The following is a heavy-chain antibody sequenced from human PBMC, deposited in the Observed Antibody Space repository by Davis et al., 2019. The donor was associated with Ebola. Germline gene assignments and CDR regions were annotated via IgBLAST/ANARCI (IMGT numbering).Heavy chain of an antibody. CDR1: GFTFSSYW. CDR3: ARDTGNNNPRLFDY. V-gene: IGHV3-7*03. Sequence: PGGSLRLSCAASGFTFSSYWMSWVRQAPGKGLEWVANIKQDGSEKYYVDSVKGRFTISRDNAKNSLYLQMNSLRAEDTAVYYCARDTGNNNPRLFDYWGQGTLVTVSS. D-gene: IGHD1-1*01. J-gene: IGHJ4*02. CDR2: IKQDGSEK.